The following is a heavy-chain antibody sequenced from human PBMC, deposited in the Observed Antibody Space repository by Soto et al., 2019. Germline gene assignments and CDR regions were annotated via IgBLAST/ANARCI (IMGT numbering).Heavy chain of an antibody. CDR1: GFTFSDTL. CDR3: TRDIVSVSPRANDAVDV. V-gene: IGHV1-3*01. CDR2: INPANGNT. D-gene: IGHD1-26*01. J-gene: IGHJ3*01. Sequence: QVQLVQSGAELKKPGAAVNISCQASGFTFSDTLINWVRQGPGQRLEWMGWINPANGNTRYSESFQGRVTISSRSSASTAYVALSDLTSEDTAVYYVTRDIVSVSPRANDAVDVWGQGTMITVSS.